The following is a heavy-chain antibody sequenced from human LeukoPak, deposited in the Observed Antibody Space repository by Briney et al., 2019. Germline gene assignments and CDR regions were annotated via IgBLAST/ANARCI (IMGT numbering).Heavy chain of an antibody. J-gene: IGHJ4*02. CDR3: ARGPPSGYYDSSGSWYYFDY. CDR1: GYTFTSYD. Sequence: ASVKVSCKASGYTFTSYDINWVRQATGQGLEWMGWMNPNSGNTGYAQKFQGRVTMTRNTSISTAYMELSSLRSEDTAVYYCARGPPSGYYDSSGSWYYFDYWGQGTLVTVSS. D-gene: IGHD3-22*01. CDR2: MNPNSGNT. V-gene: IGHV1-8*01.